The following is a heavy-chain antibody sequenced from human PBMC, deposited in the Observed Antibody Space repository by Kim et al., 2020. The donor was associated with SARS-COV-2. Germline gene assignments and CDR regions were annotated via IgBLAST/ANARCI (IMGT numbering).Heavy chain of an antibody. Sequence: ADSVKGRFTISRDNAKHSLYLQMNSLRAEDTALYYCARGSGSRYYYGMDVWGQGTTVTVSS. CDR3: ARGSGSRYYYGMDV. D-gene: IGHD3-10*01. V-gene: IGHV3-9*01. J-gene: IGHJ6*02.